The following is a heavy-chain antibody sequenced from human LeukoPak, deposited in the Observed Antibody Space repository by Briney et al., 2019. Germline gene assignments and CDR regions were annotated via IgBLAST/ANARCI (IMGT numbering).Heavy chain of an antibody. V-gene: IGHV4-39*07. CDR3: ARGTAGIGYCSSTSCYGGPSWFDP. D-gene: IGHD2-2*01. Sequence: SETLSLTCTVSGGSISSSSYYWGWIRQPPGKGLEWVGSIYYSGSTYYNPSLKSRVTISVDTSKNQFSLKLSSVTAADTAVYYCARGTAGIGYCSSTSCYGGPSWFDPWGQGTLVTVSS. CDR1: GGSISSSSYY. J-gene: IGHJ5*02. CDR2: IYYSGST.